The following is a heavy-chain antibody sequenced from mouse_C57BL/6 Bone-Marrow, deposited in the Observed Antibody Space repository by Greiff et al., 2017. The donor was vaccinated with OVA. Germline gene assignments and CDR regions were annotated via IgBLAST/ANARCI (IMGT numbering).Heavy chain of an antibody. CDR3: AREGVTTVVDWYFDV. CDR2: INPSNGGT. J-gene: IGHJ1*03. D-gene: IGHD1-1*01. V-gene: IGHV1-53*01. CDR1: GYTFTSYW. Sequence: QVQLQQSGTELVKPGASVKLSCKASGYTFTSYWMHWVKQRPGQGLEWIGNINPSNGGTNYNEKFKSKATLTVDKSSSTAYMQLSSLTSEDSAVYYCAREGVTTVVDWYFDVWGTGTTVTVSS.